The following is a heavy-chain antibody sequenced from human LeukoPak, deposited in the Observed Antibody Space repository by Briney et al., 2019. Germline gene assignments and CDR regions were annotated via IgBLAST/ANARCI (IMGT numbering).Heavy chain of an antibody. CDR2: IYHSGST. CDR1: GGSISSSNW. D-gene: IGHD3-10*01. CDR3: ATPYYYGSGSYTDAFDI. J-gene: IGHJ3*02. Sequence: SETLSLTCAVSGGSISSSNWWSWVRQPPGKGLEWIGEIYHSGSTNYNPSLKSRVTISVDKSKNQFSLKLSSVTAADTAVYYCATPYYYGSGSYTDAFDIWGQGTMVTVSS. V-gene: IGHV4-4*02.